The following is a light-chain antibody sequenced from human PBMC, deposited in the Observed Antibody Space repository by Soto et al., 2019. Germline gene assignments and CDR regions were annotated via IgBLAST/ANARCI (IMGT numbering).Light chain of an antibody. J-gene: IGKJ1*01. Sequence: DIPMTQSPSTLSGSVGDRVTITCRASQTICSWFAWYQQKPGKAPKRLIYKASTLKSGVPSRFSGSGSGTEFTLTISTLQPDDFATYYCQHYTSYSEAFRQGTKVELK. CDR2: KAS. CDR1: QTICSW. V-gene: IGKV1-5*03. CDR3: QHYTSYSEA.